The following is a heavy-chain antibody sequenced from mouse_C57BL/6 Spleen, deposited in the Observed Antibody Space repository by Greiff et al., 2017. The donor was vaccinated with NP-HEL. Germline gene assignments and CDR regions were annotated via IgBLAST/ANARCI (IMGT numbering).Heavy chain of an antibody. D-gene: IGHD2-4*01. Sequence: VQLQQPGAELVMPGASVKLSCKASGYTFTSYWMHWVKQRPGQGLEWIGEIDPSDSYTNYNQKFKGKSTLTVDKSSSTAYMQLSSLTSEDSAVYYCASYYYDYDVPWFAYWGQGTLVTVSA. CDR3: ASYYYDYDVPWFAY. CDR2: IDPSDSYT. J-gene: IGHJ3*01. V-gene: IGHV1-69*01. CDR1: GYTFTSYW.